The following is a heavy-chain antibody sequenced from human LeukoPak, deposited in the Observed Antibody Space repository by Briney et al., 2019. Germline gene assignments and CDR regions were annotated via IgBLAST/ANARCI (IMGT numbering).Heavy chain of an antibody. V-gene: IGHV3-53*01. J-gene: IGHJ4*02. Sequence: GGSLRLSCAASGFTVSSNYMSWVRQAPGKGLEWVSVIYSGGSTYYADSVKGRFTISRDNSKNTLYLQMNSLRAEDTAVYYCAGVGRAVAGPFDYWGQGTLVTVSS. CDR1: GFTVSSNY. D-gene: IGHD6-19*01. CDR2: IYSGGST. CDR3: AGVGRAVAGPFDY.